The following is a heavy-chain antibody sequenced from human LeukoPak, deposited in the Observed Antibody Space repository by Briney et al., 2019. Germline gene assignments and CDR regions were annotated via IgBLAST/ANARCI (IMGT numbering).Heavy chain of an antibody. CDR1: GFTFSSYS. V-gene: IGHV3-21*01. D-gene: IGHD1-26*01. Sequence: PGGSLRLSCAPSGFTFSSYSMNWVRQAPGKGLEWVSSISSSSSYIYYADSVKGRFTISRDNAKNSLYLQMNSLRAEDTAVYYCARNRGSYLGVGSDYWGQGTLVTVSS. CDR3: ARNRGSYLGVGSDY. CDR2: ISSSSSYI. J-gene: IGHJ4*02.